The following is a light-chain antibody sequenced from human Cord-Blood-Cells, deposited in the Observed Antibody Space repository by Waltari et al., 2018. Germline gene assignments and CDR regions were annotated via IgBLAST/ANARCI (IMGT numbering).Light chain of an antibody. J-gene: IGLJ3*02. CDR3: AAWDDSLSGWV. CDR2: RNN. Sequence: QSVLTQPPSASGTPGQRVTISCSGSSSNIGSNYVYWYQQLPGTAPKLLIYRNNQRPSGVHARFSGSKSGTSASLAISGLRSEDEADYYCAAWDDSLSGWVFGGGTKLTVL. CDR1: SSNIGSNY. V-gene: IGLV1-47*01.